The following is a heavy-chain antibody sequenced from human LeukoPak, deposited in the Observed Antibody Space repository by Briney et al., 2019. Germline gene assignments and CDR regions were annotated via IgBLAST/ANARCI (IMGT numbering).Heavy chain of an antibody. D-gene: IGHD3-22*01. CDR2: IYYSGST. CDR3: ARSPDTSGYYYYFDY. Sequence: PSETLSLTCTVSGGSISSSSYYWGWIRQPPGKGLEWIGSIYYSGSTYYNPSLKSRVTISVDTSKNQFSLKLSSVTAADTAVYYCARSPDTSGYYYYFDYWGQGTLATVSS. J-gene: IGHJ4*02. V-gene: IGHV4-39*07. CDR1: GGSISSSSYY.